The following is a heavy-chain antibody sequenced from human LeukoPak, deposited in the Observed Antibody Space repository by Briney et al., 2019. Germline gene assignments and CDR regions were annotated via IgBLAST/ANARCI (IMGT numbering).Heavy chain of an antibody. CDR2: IYYSGST. J-gene: IGHJ5*02. D-gene: IGHD3-22*01. CDR3: ARVLGYYDSSGYLIYGWFDP. Sequence: PSETLSLTCTVSGGSISSYYWSWIRQPPGKGLEWIGYIYYSGSTNYNPSFKSRVTMSVDTSKNQFSLKLSSVTAADTAMYYCARVLGYYDSSGYLIYGWFDPWGQGTLVTVSS. CDR1: GGSISSYY. V-gene: IGHV4-59*01.